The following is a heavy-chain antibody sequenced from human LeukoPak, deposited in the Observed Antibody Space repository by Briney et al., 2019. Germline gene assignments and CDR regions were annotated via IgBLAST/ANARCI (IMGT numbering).Heavy chain of an antibody. CDR1: GGTFSSYA. CDR2: MNPNSGNT. CDR3: ARAGGYCGRISCPYYFDY. Sequence: ASVKVSCKASGGTFSSYAITWVRQATGQGLEWMGWMNPNSGNTGYAQKFQGRVTMTRNTSISTAYMELSSLRSEDTAVYYCARAGGYCGRISCPYYFDYWGQGSLVAVSS. V-gene: IGHV1-8*02. J-gene: IGHJ4*02. D-gene: IGHD2-15*01.